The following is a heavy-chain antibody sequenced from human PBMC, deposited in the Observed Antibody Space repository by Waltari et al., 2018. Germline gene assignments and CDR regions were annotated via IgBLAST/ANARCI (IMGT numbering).Heavy chain of an antibody. CDR2: INPNSGGT. V-gene: IGHV1-2*02. D-gene: IGHD3-3*01. J-gene: IGHJ4*02. CDR1: GYTFTDSH. Sequence: QVQLVQPGAEVKTPGASVKVSCMASGYTFTDSHIHWVRHAPGQGLEWMGWINPNSGGTDYAQKFQGRVSMTRDTSISAAYMELSRLRSDDTAVYYCASGEPTDYWGQGTLVTVSS. CDR3: ASGEPTDY.